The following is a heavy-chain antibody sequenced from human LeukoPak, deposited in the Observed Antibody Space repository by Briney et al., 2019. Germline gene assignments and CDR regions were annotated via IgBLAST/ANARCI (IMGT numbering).Heavy chain of an antibody. CDR1: GFTFTKNW. V-gene: IGHV3-7*01. CDR2: IKQDGTEK. CDR3: ARDLRAGSYAFD. D-gene: IGHD5-18*01. J-gene: IGHJ4*02. Sequence: GGSLRLSCAASGFTFTKNWMTWVRQAPGKGLEWVANIKQDGTEKYYMDSVKGRFTISRDNAKNSVYLQMNSLRAEDTAIYYCARDLRAGSYAFDWGQGTLVTVSS.